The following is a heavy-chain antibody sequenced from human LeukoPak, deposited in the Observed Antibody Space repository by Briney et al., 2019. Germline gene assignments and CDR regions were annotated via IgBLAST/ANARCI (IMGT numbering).Heavy chain of an antibody. V-gene: IGHV4-59*01. CDR3: ARDSGNYGTNWFVP. J-gene: IGHJ5*02. D-gene: IGHD4-4*01. CDR1: GGSTSSDY. CDR2: IYYSGSA. Sequence: SETLSLTCTVSGGSTSSDYWSWIRQPPGKGLEWIGYIYYSGSANYNPSLKSRVTISVDTSKNQFSLKLSSVTAADTAVYYCARDSGNYGTNWFVPWGQGTLVTVSS.